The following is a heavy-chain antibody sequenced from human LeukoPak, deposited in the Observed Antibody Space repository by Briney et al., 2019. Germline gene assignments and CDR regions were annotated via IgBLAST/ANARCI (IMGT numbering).Heavy chain of an antibody. CDR2: IIPILGIA. Sequence: GASVKVSCKASGGTFSSYAISWVRQAPGQGLEWMGRIIPILGIANYAQKFQGRVTITADKSTSTAYMELSGLRSEDTAVYYCASQIAPYYYDSSGYLEPWGQGTLVTVSS. CDR1: GGTFSSYA. J-gene: IGHJ5*02. V-gene: IGHV1-69*04. D-gene: IGHD3-22*01. CDR3: ASQIAPYYYDSSGYLEP.